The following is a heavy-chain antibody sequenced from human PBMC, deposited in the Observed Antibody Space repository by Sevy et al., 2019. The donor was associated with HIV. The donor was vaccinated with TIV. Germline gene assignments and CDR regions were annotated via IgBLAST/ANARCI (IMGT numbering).Heavy chain of an antibody. CDR2: ISFDGNYK. CDR1: GFTFSSYA. CDR3: AKGLARAPLRRFDWLLDY. J-gene: IGHJ4*02. D-gene: IGHD3-9*01. V-gene: IGHV3-30*18. Sequence: GGSLRLSCAVSGFTFSSYAMHWVRQGPGKGLEWVAVISFDGNYKYYGYSVKGRFTISRDNSKNTLYLEMNTLRPEDTALYFCAKGLARAPLRRFDWLLDYWGQGTLVTVSS.